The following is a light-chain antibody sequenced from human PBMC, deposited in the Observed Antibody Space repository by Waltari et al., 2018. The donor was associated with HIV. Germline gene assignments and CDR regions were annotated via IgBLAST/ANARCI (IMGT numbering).Light chain of an antibody. CDR2: GAS. J-gene: IGKJ1*01. CDR1: QRVSSN. Sequence: EIVLTQSPATLSVSPGERATLSCRASQRVSSNLAWVQQKPGQAPRLLIYGASTRATGIPARFSGSGSGTDFTLTISSLQSEDFAVYYCQQYDKWWTFGQGTKVEIK. CDR3: QQYDKWWT. V-gene: IGKV3-15*01.